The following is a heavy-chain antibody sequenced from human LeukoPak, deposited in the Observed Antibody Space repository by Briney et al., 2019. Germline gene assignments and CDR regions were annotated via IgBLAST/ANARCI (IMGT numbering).Heavy chain of an antibody. CDR2: ISASGGNP. Sequence: GGSLKLSCAASGFIFSNYAMSWVRQAPGKGLEWVSGISASGGNPYYADSVKGRFTISRDNSENTLNLQMNSLRAEDTAVYYCAKARAGDITAAFNYWGQGTLVTVSS. V-gene: IGHV3-23*01. J-gene: IGHJ4*02. CDR1: GFIFSNYA. D-gene: IGHD6-13*01. CDR3: AKARAGDITAAFNY.